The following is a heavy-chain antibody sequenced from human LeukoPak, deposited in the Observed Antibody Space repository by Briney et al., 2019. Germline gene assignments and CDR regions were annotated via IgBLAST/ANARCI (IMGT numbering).Heavy chain of an antibody. V-gene: IGHV3-66*01. CDR2: IYSGGST. J-gene: IGHJ5*02. CDR1: GFTVSSNY. CDR3: ARAPATAFWFDP. D-gene: IGHD2-2*01. Sequence: GGSLRLSCAASGFTVSSNYMSWVRQAPGKGLEWVSVIYSGGSTYYADSVKGRFTISRDNCKNTLYLQMNSLRAEDTAVYYCARAPATAFWFDPWGQGTLVTVSS.